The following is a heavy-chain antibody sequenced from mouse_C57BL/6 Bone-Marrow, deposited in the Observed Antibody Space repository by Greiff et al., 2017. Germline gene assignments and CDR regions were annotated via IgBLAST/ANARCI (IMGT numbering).Heavy chain of an antibody. J-gene: IGHJ2*01. V-gene: IGHV1-55*01. D-gene: IGHD3-2*02. CDR1: GYTFTSYW. Sequence: VKLMESGAELVKPGASVKMSCKASGYTFTSYWITWVKQRPGQGLEWIGDIYPGSGSTNYNEKFKSKATLTVDTSSSTAYMQLSSLTSEDSAVYYCARGQLRLQDYWGQGTTLTVSS. CDR2: IYPGSGST. CDR3: ARGQLRLQDY.